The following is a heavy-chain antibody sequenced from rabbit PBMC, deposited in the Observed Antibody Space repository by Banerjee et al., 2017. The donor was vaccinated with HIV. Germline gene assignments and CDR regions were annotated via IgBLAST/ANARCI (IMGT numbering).Heavy chain of an antibody. CDR1: GFDFSGYY. CDR3: ARGAGGNWMDYFNL. Sequence: QLKESGGGLVQPGGSLKLSCKASGFDFSGYYMSWVRQAPGKGLEWIGYIDPVFGGTYYASWVNGRFTISSHNAQNTLYLQLNSLTAADTATYFCARGAGGNWMDYFNLWGPGTLVTVS. V-gene: IGHV1S7*01. J-gene: IGHJ4*01. D-gene: IGHD4-2*01. CDR2: IDPVFGGT.